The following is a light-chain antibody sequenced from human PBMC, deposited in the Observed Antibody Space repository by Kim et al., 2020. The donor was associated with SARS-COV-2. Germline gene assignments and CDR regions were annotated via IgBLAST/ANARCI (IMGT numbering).Light chain of an antibody. CDR1: ENISTY. CDR2: GAS. CDR3: KQYNDWPPGDT. J-gene: IGKJ2*01. Sequence: EIVMTQSPATLSVSPGERATLSCRASENISTYLAWYQQKHGQAPRLLIYGASTRATGIPARFSGSGSGTEFTLTISSLQSEDFAIYYCKQYNDWPPGDTFGQGPKLSI. V-gene: IGKV3-15*01.